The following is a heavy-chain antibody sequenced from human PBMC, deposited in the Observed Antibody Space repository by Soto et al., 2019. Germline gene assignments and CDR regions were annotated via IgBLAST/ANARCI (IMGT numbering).Heavy chain of an antibody. D-gene: IGHD3-10*01. Sequence: GGSLRLSCAASGFTFSSYSMNWVRQAPGKGLEWVSSISSSSSYIYYADSVKGRFTISRDNAKNSLYLQMNSLRAEDTAVYYCARTGVTMVRGDTYWFDPWGQGTLVTVSS. CDR1: GFTFSSYS. V-gene: IGHV3-21*01. CDR3: ARTGVTMVRGDTYWFDP. J-gene: IGHJ5*02. CDR2: ISSSSSYI.